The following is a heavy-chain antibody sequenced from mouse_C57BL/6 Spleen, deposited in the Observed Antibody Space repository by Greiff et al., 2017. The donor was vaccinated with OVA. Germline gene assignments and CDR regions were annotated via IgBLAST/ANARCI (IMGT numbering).Heavy chain of an antibody. D-gene: IGHD4-1*01. V-gene: IGHV3-6*01. CDR2: ISYDGSN. CDR3: ARDSTGTWFAY. CDR1: GYSITSGYY. Sequence: QLQESGPGLVKPSQSLSLTCSVTGYSITSGYYWNWIRQFPGNKLEWMGYISYDGSNNYNPSLKNRISITRDTSKNQFFLKLNSVTTEDTATYYCARDSTGTWFAYWGQGTLVTVSA. J-gene: IGHJ3*01.